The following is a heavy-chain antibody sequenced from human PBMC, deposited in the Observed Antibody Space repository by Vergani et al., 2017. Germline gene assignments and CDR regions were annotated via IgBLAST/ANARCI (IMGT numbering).Heavy chain of an antibody. CDR1: GFTFSSYS. V-gene: IGHV3-21*04. J-gene: IGHJ4*02. D-gene: IGHD4-11*01. CDR2: ISSSSSYI. CDR3: AKDLTVFDY. Sequence: EVQLVESGGGLVKPGGSLRLSCAASGFTFSSYSMNWVRQAPGKGLEWVSYISSSSSYIYYADSVKGRFTISRDNAKNSLYLQMNSLRAEDTAVYYCAKDLTVFDYWGQGTLVTVSS.